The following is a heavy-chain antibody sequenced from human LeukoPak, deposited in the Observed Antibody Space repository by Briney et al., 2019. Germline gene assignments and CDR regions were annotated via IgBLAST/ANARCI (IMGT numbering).Heavy chain of an antibody. CDR1: GFTVSSNY. D-gene: IGHD1-26*01. Sequence: GGSLRLSCAASGFTVSSNYMSWVRQAPGKGLEWVSVIYSGGSTYYADSVKGRFTISRDNSENTLYLQMNSLRAEDTAVYYCARASWEYYFDYWGQGTLVTVSS. J-gene: IGHJ4*02. CDR2: IYSGGST. V-gene: IGHV3-53*01. CDR3: ARASWEYYFDY.